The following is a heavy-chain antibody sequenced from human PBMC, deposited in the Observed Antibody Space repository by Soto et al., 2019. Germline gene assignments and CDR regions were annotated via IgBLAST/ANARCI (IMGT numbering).Heavy chain of an antibody. J-gene: IGHJ4*02. V-gene: IGHV1-58*01. D-gene: IGHD3-3*01. CDR2: IVVGSGNT. CDR1: GFTFTSSA. Sequence: GASVKVSCKASGFTFTSSAVQWVRQARGQRLEWIGWIVVGSGNTNYAQKFQERVTITRDMSTSTAYMELSSLRSEDTAVYYCAAAPSYDFWSGYYHRPFDYWGKGTLVTVSS. CDR3: AAAPSYDFWSGYYHRPFDY.